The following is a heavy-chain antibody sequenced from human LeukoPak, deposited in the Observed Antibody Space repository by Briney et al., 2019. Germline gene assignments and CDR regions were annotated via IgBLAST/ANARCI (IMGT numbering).Heavy chain of an antibody. D-gene: IGHD3-22*01. CDR2: INPYNGHT. CDR3: ARDPYDSSSYYYSYFDY. CDR1: GYTFSNYG. J-gene: IGHJ4*02. V-gene: IGHV1-18*01. Sequence: ASVKVSCKASGYTFSNYGITWVRQAPGQGLEWMGWINPYNGHTNYAQILQGRVTMTTDTSTSTAYMELRSLRSDDTAVYYCARDPYDSSSYYYSYFDYWGQGTLVTVSS.